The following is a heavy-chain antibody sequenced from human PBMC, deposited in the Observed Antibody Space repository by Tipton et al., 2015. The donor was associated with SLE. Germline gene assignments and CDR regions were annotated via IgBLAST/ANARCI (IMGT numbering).Heavy chain of an antibody. J-gene: IGHJ4*03. CDR2: ISWNSGNI. V-gene: IGHV3-9*01. CDR3: AKDPTMVQGVIMGGEFDY. CDR1: GFTFDDYA. Sequence: SLRLSCAASGFTFDDYAMHWVRQAPGKGLEWVSGISWNSGNIDYADSVKGRFTISRDNAKNSLYLQMNSLRAEDTALYYCAKDPTMVQGVIMGGEFDYWGQGTTVTVSS. D-gene: IGHD3-10*01.